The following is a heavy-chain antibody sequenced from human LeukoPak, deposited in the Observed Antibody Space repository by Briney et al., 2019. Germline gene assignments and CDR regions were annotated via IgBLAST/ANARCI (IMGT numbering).Heavy chain of an antibody. CDR2: ISGSGSST. D-gene: IGHD2-2*01. V-gene: IGHV3-23*01. Sequence: PGGSLRLSCAASGFTFSSYAMSWVRQAPGKGLEWVSAISGSGSSTYYADSVKGRFTISRDNSKNTLYLQMNSLRAEDTAVYYCAKGIGYCSSTSCYPHEYYYYYMDVWGKGTTVTVSS. CDR1: GFTFSSYA. CDR3: AKGIGYCSSTSCYPHEYYYYYMDV. J-gene: IGHJ6*03.